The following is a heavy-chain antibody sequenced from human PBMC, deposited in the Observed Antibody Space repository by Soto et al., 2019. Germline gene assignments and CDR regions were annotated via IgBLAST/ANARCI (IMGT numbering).Heavy chain of an antibody. CDR1: GYSFTSYW. D-gene: IGHD5-18*01. J-gene: IGHJ6*02. CDR3: ATHGRRAMVFGYYYGMDV. Sequence: GESLKISCKGSGYSFTSYWISWVRQMPGKGLEWMGRIDPSDSYTNYSPSFQGHVTISADKSISTAYLQWSSLKASDTAMYYCATHGRRAMVFGYYYGMDVWGQGTTVTVSS. CDR2: IDPSDSYT. V-gene: IGHV5-10-1*01.